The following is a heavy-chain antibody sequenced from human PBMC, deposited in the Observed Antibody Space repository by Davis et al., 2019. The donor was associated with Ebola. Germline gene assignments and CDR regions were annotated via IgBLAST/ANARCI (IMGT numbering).Heavy chain of an antibody. D-gene: IGHD4-17*01. CDR1: GYTFTGYY. CDR3: ARGYYGDYIFDY. CDR2: IIPIFGTA. Sequence: SVKVSCKASGYTFTGYYMHWVRQAPGQGLEWMGGIIPIFGTANYAQKFQGRVTITADKSTSTAYMELSSLRSEDTAVYYCARGYYGDYIFDYWGQGTLVTVSS. J-gene: IGHJ4*02. V-gene: IGHV1-69*06.